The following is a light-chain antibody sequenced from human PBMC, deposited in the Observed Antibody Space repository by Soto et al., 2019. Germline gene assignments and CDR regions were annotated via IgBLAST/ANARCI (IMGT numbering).Light chain of an antibody. CDR3: CSSAPESTYV. J-gene: IGLJ1*01. Sequence: QSVLAQPASVSGSPGQSITISCTGTSSDVGAYNSVSWYQQHPHKAPQVRIYKGTQRPSGVSNRFSGSTSGNAASLTISGLQADDEADYFCCSSAPESTYVFGSGTKLTVL. CDR1: SSDVGAYNS. CDR2: KGT. V-gene: IGLV2-23*01.